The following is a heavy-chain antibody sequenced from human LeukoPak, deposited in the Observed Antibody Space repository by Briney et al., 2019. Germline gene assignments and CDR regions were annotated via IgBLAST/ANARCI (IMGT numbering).Heavy chain of an antibody. J-gene: IGHJ4*02. CDR2: IYPGDSDT. V-gene: IGHV5-51*01. CDR3: ARQWSLDYGDYGLDY. CDR1: GYSFTSYW. Sequence: GESLKISCKGSGYSFTSYWIGWVRQMPGKGLECMGIIYPGDSDTRYSPSFQGQVTISADKSISTAYLQWSSLKASDTAIYYCARQWSLDYGDYGLDYWGQGTLVTVSS. D-gene: IGHD4-17*01.